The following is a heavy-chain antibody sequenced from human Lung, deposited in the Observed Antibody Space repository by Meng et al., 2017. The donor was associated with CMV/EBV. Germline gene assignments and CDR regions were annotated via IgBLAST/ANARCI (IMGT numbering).Heavy chain of an antibody. CDR1: GFTVSSYG. Sequence: GESXKISCAASGFTVSSYGMHWVRQAPGKGLEWVAVIWYDGSNKYYADSVKGLFTIFRDNSKNTLYLQMNSLRAEDTAVYYCAKVRVCYRYDFWGGPLPLPCYGMDVWGQGTTVTVPS. V-gene: IGHV3-33*06. CDR3: AKVRVCYRYDFWGGPLPLPCYGMDV. CDR2: IWYDGSNK. D-gene: IGHD3-3*01. J-gene: IGHJ6*02.